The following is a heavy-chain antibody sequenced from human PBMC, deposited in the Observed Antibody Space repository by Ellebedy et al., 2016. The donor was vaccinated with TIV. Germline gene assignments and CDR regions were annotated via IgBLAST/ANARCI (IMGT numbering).Heavy chain of an antibody. V-gene: IGHV3-23*01. J-gene: IGHJ4*02. Sequence: GESLKISCAVSGFTFGRSAMSWVRQAPGKGPEWVSSVSAGGASTYYADSVKGRFSISRDNSNNTLYLQMNSLRAEDTALYYCAKGSTIFGPFDNWGQGALVTVSS. CDR3: AKGSTIFGPFDN. CDR2: VSAGGAST. D-gene: IGHD3-3*01. CDR1: GFTFGRSA.